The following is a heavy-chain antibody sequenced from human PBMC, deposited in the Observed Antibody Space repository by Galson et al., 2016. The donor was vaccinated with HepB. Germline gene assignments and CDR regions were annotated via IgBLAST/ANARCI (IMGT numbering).Heavy chain of an antibody. CDR1: WDSVSDNSAV. D-gene: IGHD6-13*01. Sequence: CAISWDSVSDNSAVWNWIRQSPSRGLEWLGRTYYRSKWYNDYAASVSSRISINPDTSTNQFSLQLRSVTPEDTAIYYCTRNRAAFYGLDVWGQGTTVIVSS. J-gene: IGHJ6*02. CDR2: TYYRSKWYN. V-gene: IGHV6-1*01. CDR3: TRNRAAFYGLDV.